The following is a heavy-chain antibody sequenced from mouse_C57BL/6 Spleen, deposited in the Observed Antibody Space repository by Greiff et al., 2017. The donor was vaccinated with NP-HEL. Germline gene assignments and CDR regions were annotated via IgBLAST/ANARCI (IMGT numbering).Heavy chain of an antibody. CDR2: INPSSGYT. V-gene: IGHV1-4*01. CDR3: ARGYYSNYVFDY. Sequence: QVQLQQSGAELARPGASVKMSCKASGYTFTSYTMHWVNQRPGQGLEWIGYINPSSGYTKYNQKFKDKATLTADKSSSTAYMQLSSLTSEDSAVYYCARGYYSNYVFDYWGQGTTLTVSS. CDR1: GYTFTSYT. J-gene: IGHJ2*01. D-gene: IGHD2-5*01.